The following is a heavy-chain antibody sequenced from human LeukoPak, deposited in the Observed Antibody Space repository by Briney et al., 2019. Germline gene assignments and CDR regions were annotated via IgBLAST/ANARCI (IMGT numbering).Heavy chain of an antibody. CDR3: ARRESGHCSSTSCYTIDY. Sequence: SETLSLTCTVSGGSISSSSYYWGWVRQPPGKGLEWIGSIYYSGSTYYNPSPKSRVTISVDTSKNQFSLKPSSVTAADTAVYYCARRESGHCSSTSCYTIDYWGQGTLVTVSS. CDR1: GGSISSSSYY. J-gene: IGHJ4*02. D-gene: IGHD2-2*02. V-gene: IGHV4-39*01. CDR2: IYYSGST.